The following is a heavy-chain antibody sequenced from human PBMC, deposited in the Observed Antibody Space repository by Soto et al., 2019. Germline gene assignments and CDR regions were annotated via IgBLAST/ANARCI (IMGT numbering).Heavy chain of an antibody. D-gene: IGHD4-17*01. CDR1: GFTYSDYT. Sequence: QVQLVESGGGVVQPGRSLRLSCTASGFTYSDYTIQWVRHAPGRELAWVAVIWYDGRNKYYADSVKGRFPITRDNSQNTLYLQRNSLRAEDTAVYYRARAADAKDGVDYCGQGPLVTVSA. CDR2: IWYDGRNK. V-gene: IGHV3-33*08. J-gene: IGHJ4*02. CDR3: ARAADAKDGVDY.